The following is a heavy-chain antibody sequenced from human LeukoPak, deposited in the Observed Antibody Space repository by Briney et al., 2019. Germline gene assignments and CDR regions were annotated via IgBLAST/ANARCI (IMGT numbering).Heavy chain of an antibody. Sequence: PGGSLRLSCAASGFTFSSYSMNWVRQAPGKGLEWVSAISGSGGSTYYADSVKGRFTISRDNSKNTLYLQMNSLRAEDTAVYYCAKAMTVPAARLIRPLYYYYYGMDVWGQGTTVTVSS. D-gene: IGHD2-2*01. CDR1: GFTFSSYS. J-gene: IGHJ6*02. CDR2: ISGSGGST. V-gene: IGHV3-23*01. CDR3: AKAMTVPAARLIRPLYYYYYGMDV.